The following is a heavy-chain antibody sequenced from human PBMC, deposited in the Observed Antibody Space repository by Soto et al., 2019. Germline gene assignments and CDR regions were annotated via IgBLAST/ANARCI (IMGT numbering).Heavy chain of an antibody. D-gene: IGHD6-19*01. J-gene: IGHJ4*02. V-gene: IGHV3-11*01. CDR3: ARTTTTGSGWYAY. Sequence: QVQLVESGGGLVKPGGSLRLSCAASGFTFNDYYMSWIRQAPGKGLEWISYISSDGNTISYADSVKGRFTISRDNAKNSLYLQMDGLSAEDAAVYYCARTTTTGSGWYAYWGQGTLVTVSS. CDR1: GFTFNDYY. CDR2: ISSDGNTI.